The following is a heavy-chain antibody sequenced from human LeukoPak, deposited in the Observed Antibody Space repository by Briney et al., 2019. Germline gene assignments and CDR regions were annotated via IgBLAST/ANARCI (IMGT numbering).Heavy chain of an antibody. J-gene: IGHJ6*03. CDR3: ARHLGGGIEDMDV. D-gene: IGHD3-16*02. CDR2: IYVTGST. CDR1: GGSIGTYY. Sequence: PSETLSLTCIVSGGSIGTYYWSWIRQSPGKGLEWIGYIYVTGSTRYNPYLQSRVTISVDTSRNQFFLKMSSVTAADTAVYYCARHLGGGIEDMDVWGTGTKVTVSS. V-gene: IGHV4-59*08.